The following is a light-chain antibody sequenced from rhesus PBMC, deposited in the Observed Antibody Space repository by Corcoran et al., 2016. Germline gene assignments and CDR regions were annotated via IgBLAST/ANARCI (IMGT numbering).Light chain of an antibody. Sequence: DIQMTQSPSSLSASVGDTVTITCRASQSISSWLDWYQQKPGKAPKLLIYKAYSLQSGVPSRFSGSGSGTDFSLTISSLQPADFATYFCLQFSSSPFTFGPGTKLDIK. V-gene: IGKV1-22*01. CDR2: KAY. CDR3: LQFSSSPFT. CDR1: QSISSW. J-gene: IGKJ3*01.